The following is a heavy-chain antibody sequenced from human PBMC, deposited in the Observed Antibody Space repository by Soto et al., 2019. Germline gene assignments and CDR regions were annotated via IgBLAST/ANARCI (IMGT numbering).Heavy chain of an antibody. V-gene: IGHV1-69*13. CDR2: IIPIFGTA. J-gene: IGHJ6*03. D-gene: IGHD3-10*01. Sequence: ASVKVSCKASGGTFNSYAISWVRQAPGQGLEWMGGIIPIFGTANYAQKFQGRVTITADESTSTAYMELSSLRSEDTAVYYCASRFGELLSYYYMDVWGKGTTVTVSS. CDR3: ASRFGELLSYYYMDV. CDR1: GGTFNSYA.